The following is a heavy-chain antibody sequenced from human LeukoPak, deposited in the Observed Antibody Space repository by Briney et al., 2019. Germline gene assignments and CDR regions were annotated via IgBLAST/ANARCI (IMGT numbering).Heavy chain of an antibody. Sequence: PGGSLRLSCAVSGFTFDEYGMSWVRQAPGKGLEWVSGIHWKGGVTGYADSVEGRFTISRDYAKSSLYLQMNSLRAEDTAFYYCARDSGRWETPQKSWFAPWGQGTLVTVSP. CDR2: IHWKGGVT. J-gene: IGHJ5*02. V-gene: IGHV3-20*04. D-gene: IGHD1-26*01. CDR3: ARDSGRWETPQKSWFAP. CDR1: GFTFDEYG.